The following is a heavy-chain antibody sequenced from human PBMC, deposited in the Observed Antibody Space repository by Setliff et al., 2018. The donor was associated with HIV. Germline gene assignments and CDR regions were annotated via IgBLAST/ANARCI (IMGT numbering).Heavy chain of an antibody. CDR3: ARHLQAFDI. D-gene: IGHD1-1*01. CDR1: GYSISSGYY. CDR2: IFHSGGI. Sequence: SETLSLTCAVSGYSISSGYYWGWIRQSPGKGLEWVGSIFHSGGIYYNPSLKSRVTISGDTSKNKLSLKLTSVTAADTAVYYCARHLQAFDIWGHGTMVTVSS. J-gene: IGHJ3*02. V-gene: IGHV4-38-2*01.